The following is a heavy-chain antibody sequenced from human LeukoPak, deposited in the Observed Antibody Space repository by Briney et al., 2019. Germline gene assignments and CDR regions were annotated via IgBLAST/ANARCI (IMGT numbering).Heavy chain of an antibody. CDR1: GFTFSTYS. V-gene: IGHV3-21*04. J-gene: IGHJ4*02. CDR2: ISSSGSYI. Sequence: GGSLRLSCAASGFTFSTYSMNWVRQAPGKGLEWVSSISSSGSYIYYADSVKGRFTISRDNAKNSVDLQMNSLRAEDTAVYYCAREKKDDYGDYYFDYWGQGTLVTVSS. CDR3: AREKKDDYGDYYFDY. D-gene: IGHD4-17*01.